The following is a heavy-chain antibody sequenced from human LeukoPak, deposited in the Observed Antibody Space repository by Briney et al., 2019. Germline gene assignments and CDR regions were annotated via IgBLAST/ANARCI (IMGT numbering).Heavy chain of an antibody. D-gene: IGHD6-6*01. V-gene: IGHV4-4*09. CDR1: GGSISSYS. CDR3: ARLDSSSPDGYYYYYMDV. J-gene: IGHJ6*03. CDR2: IYTSGST. Sequence: SGTLSLTCTVSGGSISSYSWSWIRQPPGKGLEWIGYIYTSGSTNYNPSLKSRVTISVDTSKNQFSLKLSSVTAADTAVYYCARLDSSSPDGYYYYYMDVWGKGTTVTVSS.